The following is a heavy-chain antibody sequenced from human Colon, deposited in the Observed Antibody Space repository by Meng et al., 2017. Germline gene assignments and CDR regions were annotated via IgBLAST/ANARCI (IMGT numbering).Heavy chain of an antibody. CDR2: ISQSGTT. D-gene: IGHD3-9*01. V-gene: IGHV4-4*02. CDR3: VRQGMTSYSWGY. J-gene: IGHJ4*02. Sequence: QVQLQEPGPGRVKPSGTLSLTCAVSSGSISSSNWWSWVRQPPGKGLEWIGEISQSGTTYYNPSLKSRVTITGDWSKNQFSLNLNSVTAADTALYYCVRQGMTSYSWGYWGQGTLVTVSS. CDR1: SGSISSSNW.